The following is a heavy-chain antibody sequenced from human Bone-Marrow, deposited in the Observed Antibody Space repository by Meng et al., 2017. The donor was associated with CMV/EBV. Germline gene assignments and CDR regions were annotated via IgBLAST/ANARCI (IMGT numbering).Heavy chain of an antibody. CDR2: IIPIFGTA. Sequence: SVKVSCKASGGTFSSYAISWVRQAPGQGLEWMGGIIPIFGTANYAQKFQGRVTITTDESTSTAYMELSSLRPEDTAVYYCARGTPIVVVPAAIRGDDYYYYYGMDVWGQGTTVTVSS. CDR3: ARGTPIVVVPAAIRGDDYYYYYGMDV. J-gene: IGHJ6*02. D-gene: IGHD2-2*02. V-gene: IGHV1-69*05. CDR1: GGTFSSYA.